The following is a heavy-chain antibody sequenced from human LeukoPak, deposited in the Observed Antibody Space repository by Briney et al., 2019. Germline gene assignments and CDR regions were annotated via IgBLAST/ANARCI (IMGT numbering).Heavy chain of an antibody. CDR1: GFTFSSYE. CDR3: AKEDVVVITIRYFQH. CDR2: ISYDGSNE. D-gene: IGHD3-22*01. Sequence: PGGSLRLSCAASGFTFSSYEMNWVRQAPGKGLEWVAVISYDGSNEYYADSVKGRFTISRDNSKNTLYLQMNSLRTEDTAIYYCAKEDVVVITIRYFQHWGQGTLVTVSS. V-gene: IGHV3-30*18. J-gene: IGHJ1*01.